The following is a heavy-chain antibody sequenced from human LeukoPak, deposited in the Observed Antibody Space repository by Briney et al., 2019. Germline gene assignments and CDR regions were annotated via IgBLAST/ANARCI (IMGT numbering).Heavy chain of an antibody. CDR1: GFTFSSYA. V-gene: IGHV3-23*01. CDR3: AKDWEDTAMDYYYYYMDV. CDR2: ISGSGGST. Sequence: GGSLRLSCAASGFTFSSYAMSWVRQAPGQGLEWVSAISGSGGSTYYADSVKGRFTISRDNSKNTLYLQMNSLRAEDTAVYYCAKDWEDTAMDYYYYYMDVWGKGTTVTVSS. J-gene: IGHJ6*03. D-gene: IGHD5-18*01.